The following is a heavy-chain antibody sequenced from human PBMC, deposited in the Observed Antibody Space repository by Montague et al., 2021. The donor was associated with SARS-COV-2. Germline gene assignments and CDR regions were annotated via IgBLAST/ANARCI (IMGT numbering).Heavy chain of an antibody. CDR1: GGSISSYH. V-gene: IGHV4-59*01. D-gene: IGHD5-18*01. CDR3: ARGSYGPDAFDT. J-gene: IGHJ3*02. CDR2: IYYSGST. Sequence: SETLSLTCTVSGGSISSYHWSWIRQPPGKGLEWIGYIYYSGSTNYNPSLKSRVTISLDTSKNQFSLKLNSVTAADTAVYYCARGSYGPDAFDTWGQGTMVTVSS.